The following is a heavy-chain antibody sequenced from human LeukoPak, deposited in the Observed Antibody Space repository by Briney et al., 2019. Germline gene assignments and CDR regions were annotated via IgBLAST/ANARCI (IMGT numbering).Heavy chain of an antibody. CDR3: ARVSIAAAGGWFDP. V-gene: IGHV4-61*02. D-gene: IGHD6-13*01. CDR2: IYTSGST. J-gene: IGHJ5*02. CDR1: GGSISSGSYY. Sequence: TLSLTCTVSGGSISSGSYYWSWIRQPAGKGLEWIGRIYTSGSTNYNPSLKSRVTISVDTSKNQFSLKLSSVTAADTAVYYCARVSIAAAGGWFDPWGQGTLVTVSS.